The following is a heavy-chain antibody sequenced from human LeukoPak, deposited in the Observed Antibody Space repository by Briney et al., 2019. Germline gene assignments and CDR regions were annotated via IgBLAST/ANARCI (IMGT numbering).Heavy chain of an antibody. V-gene: IGHV3-21*01. J-gene: IGHJ3*02. D-gene: IGHD6-19*01. Sequence: PGGSLRLSCAASGFTFSSYSMNWVRQAPGKGLEWASSISSSSSYIYYEDSVKGRFTISRDNAKNSLYLQMNSLRAEDTAVYYCARDCLGEVAVSYDAFDIWGQGTMVTVSS. CDR2: ISSSSSYI. CDR1: GFTFSSYS. CDR3: ARDCLGEVAVSYDAFDI.